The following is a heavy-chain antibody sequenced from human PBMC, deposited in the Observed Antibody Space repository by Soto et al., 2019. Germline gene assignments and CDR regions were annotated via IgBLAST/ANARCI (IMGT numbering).Heavy chain of an antibody. D-gene: IGHD3-10*01. CDR2: IYYSGST. Sequence: PSETLSLTCTVSGGSISSYYWSWIRQPPGKGLKWIGYIYYSGSTNYNPSLKSRVTISVDTSKNQFSLKLSSVTAADTAVYYCARDKRDGFYYFDYWGQGTLVTVSS. V-gene: IGHV4-59*01. J-gene: IGHJ4*02. CDR1: GGSISSYY. CDR3: ARDKRDGFYYFDY.